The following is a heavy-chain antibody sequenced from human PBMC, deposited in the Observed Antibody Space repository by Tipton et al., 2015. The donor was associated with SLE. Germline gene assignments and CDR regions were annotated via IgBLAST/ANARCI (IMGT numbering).Heavy chain of an antibody. CDR3: ARDSSERYDFWSGYTGGWYFDL. Sequence: LRLSCTVSGGSISSYYWSWIRQPPGKGLEWIGYIYTSGGTNYNPSLKSRVTISVDTSKNQFSLKLSSVTAADTAVYYCARDSSERYDFWSGYTGGWYFDLWGRGTLVTVSS. CDR2: IYTSGGT. J-gene: IGHJ2*01. V-gene: IGHV4-4*09. CDR1: GGSISSYY. D-gene: IGHD3-3*01.